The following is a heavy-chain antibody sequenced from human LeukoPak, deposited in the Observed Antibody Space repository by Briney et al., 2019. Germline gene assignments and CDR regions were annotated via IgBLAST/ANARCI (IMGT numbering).Heavy chain of an antibody. D-gene: IGHD6-13*01. CDR1: GGSISSYY. Sequence: PSETLSLTCTVSGGSISSYYWSWIRQPPGKGLEWIGYIYYSGSTNYNPSLKSRVTISVDTSKNQFSLKLSSVTAADTAVYCCARVGSSSWYRLAPKSYYFDYWGQGTLVTVSS. V-gene: IGHV4-59*01. CDR3: ARVGSSSWYRLAPKSYYFDY. J-gene: IGHJ4*02. CDR2: IYYSGST.